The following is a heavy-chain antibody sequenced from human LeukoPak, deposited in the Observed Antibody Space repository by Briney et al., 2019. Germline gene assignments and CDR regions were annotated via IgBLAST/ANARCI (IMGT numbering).Heavy chain of an antibody. V-gene: IGHV3-30*02. J-gene: IGHJ6*03. CDR1: GFAFSNFG. D-gene: IGHD3-9*01. CDR3: AKCILTGYYKGYMDV. CDR2: IRYDGSNK. Sequence: GGSLRLSCAASGFAFSNFGMYWVRQAPGKGLEWVAFIRYDGSNKYYANSVKGRFTISRDNSENTLYLQMNSLRAEDTAVYYCAKCILTGYYKGYMDVWGKGTTVTISS.